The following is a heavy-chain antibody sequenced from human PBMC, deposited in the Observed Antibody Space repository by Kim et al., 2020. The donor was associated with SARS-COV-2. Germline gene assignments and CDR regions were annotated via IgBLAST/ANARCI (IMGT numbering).Heavy chain of an antibody. Sequence: GGSLRLSCAASGFTFSSYWMSWVRQAPGKGLEWVANIKQDGSDKYYVDSVKGRFTISRDNAKNSLYLQMNSLRAEDTAVYYCARGHSSGWTPYYYYYGMDVWGQGTTVTVSS. CDR2: IKQDGSDK. V-gene: IGHV3-7*01. CDR1: GFTFSSYW. D-gene: IGHD6-19*01. CDR3: ARGHSSGWTPYYYYYGMDV. J-gene: IGHJ6*02.